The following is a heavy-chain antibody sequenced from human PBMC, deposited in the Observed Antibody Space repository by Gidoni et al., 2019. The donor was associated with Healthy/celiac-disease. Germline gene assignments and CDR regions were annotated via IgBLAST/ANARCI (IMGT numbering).Heavy chain of an antibody. CDR3: ARDRGYSSIFDY. CDR1: GYAFTGYY. V-gene: IGHV1-2*06. D-gene: IGHD6-13*01. J-gene: IGHJ4*02. Sequence: HVQLVQSAAAANKPSPSVNVSFMASGYAFTGYYMHWVRQAPGQGLEWVGRINPNSGGTNYAQKFQCRVTMTRDTSISTAYMELSRLRSDDTAVYYCARDRGYSSIFDYWGQGTLVTVSS. CDR2: INPNSGGT.